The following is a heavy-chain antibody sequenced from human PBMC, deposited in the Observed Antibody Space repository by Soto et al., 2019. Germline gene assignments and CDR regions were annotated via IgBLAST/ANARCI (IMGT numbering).Heavy chain of an antibody. V-gene: IGHV3-7*03. J-gene: IGHJ4*02. CDR3: AKVMGSTSSTANFDY. D-gene: IGHD3-10*01. CDR1: GFTFRSSW. CDR2: INQDERRK. Sequence: LRLSCAASGFTFRSSWMSWVRQPPGKGLEWVANINQDERRKYYVDSVKGRFSISRDNSKNTLSLQMTSLRAEDTAVYHCAKVMGSTSSTANFDYWGRGTLVTVSS.